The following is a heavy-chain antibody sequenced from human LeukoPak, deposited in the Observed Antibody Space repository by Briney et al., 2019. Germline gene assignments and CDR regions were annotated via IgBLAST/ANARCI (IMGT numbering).Heavy chain of an antibody. CDR3: AREGSRIFYYFDY. D-gene: IGHD3-10*01. CDR2: ISSSGSTI. V-gene: IGHV3-48*03. CDR1: GFTFSSYE. Sequence: GGSLRLSCAASGFTFSSYEMNWVRQAPGKGLEWVAYISSSGSTIYYADSVKGRFTISRDNAKNSLYLQMNSLRAEDTAVYYCAREGSRIFYYFDYWGQGTLVIVSS. J-gene: IGHJ4*02.